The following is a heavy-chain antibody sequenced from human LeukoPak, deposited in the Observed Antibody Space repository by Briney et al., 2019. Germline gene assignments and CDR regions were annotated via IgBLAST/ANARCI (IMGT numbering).Heavy chain of an antibody. CDR2: IFHIGNT. Sequence: PSETLSLTCSVSPGSISRFYWSWIRQAPGKEPEWIGYIFHIGNTNYNPSLRGRVTISIDTSKNKFSLDLTSVTAADTAVYYCAGTVTTHFAYWGQGALVAVSS. D-gene: IGHD4-17*01. V-gene: IGHV4-59*08. J-gene: IGHJ4*02. CDR3: AGTVTTHFAY. CDR1: PGSISRFY.